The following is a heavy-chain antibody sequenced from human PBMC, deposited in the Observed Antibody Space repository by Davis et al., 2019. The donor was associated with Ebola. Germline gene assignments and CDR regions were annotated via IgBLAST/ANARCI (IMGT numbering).Heavy chain of an antibody. CDR2: ISYDGSNK. V-gene: IGHV3-30*03. Sequence: GGSLRLSCAASGFTFSSYCMSWVRQAPGKGLEWVAVISYDGSNKYYADSVKGRFTISRDNSKNTVYLQMNSLRAEDTAVYYCARDRFPYGFDPWGQGTLVTVSS. J-gene: IGHJ5*02. CDR1: GFTFSSYC. CDR3: ARDRFPYGFDP. D-gene: IGHD3-16*01.